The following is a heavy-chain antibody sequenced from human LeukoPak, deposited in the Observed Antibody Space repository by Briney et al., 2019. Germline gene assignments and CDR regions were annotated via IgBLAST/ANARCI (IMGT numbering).Heavy chain of an antibody. J-gene: IGHJ4*02. CDR1: GGTFSSYA. CDR2: IIPILGIA. V-gene: IGHV1-69*04. Sequence: GSSVKVSCKASGGTFSSYAISWVRQAPGQGLEWMGRIIPILGIANYAQKFQGRVTITADKSTSTAYMELSSLRSEDTAVYYCARDNGDTYCGGDCYFDYWGQGTLVTVSS. D-gene: IGHD2-21*02. CDR3: ARDNGDTYCGGDCYFDY.